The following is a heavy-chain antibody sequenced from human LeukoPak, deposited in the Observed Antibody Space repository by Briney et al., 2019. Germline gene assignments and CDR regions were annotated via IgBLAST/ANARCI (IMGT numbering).Heavy chain of an antibody. CDR2: IYSDGNT. Sequence: GGFLRLSCAASGLIISREFMSWVRQAPGQGLEWVAIIYSDGNTVYAESVKGRFTISRDTSKNRLFLHMDSLRVEDTALYYCAKVATTPVWAPDYWGQGTLVTVPS. D-gene: IGHD1-1*01. J-gene: IGHJ4*02. V-gene: IGHV3-53*01. CDR1: GLIISREF. CDR3: AKVATTPVWAPDY.